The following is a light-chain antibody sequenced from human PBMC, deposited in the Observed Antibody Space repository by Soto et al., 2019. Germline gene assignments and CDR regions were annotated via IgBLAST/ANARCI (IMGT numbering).Light chain of an antibody. J-gene: IGKJ2*01. CDR3: QQYGSSLYT. V-gene: IGKV3-20*01. CDR2: GAS. Sequence: ETVLTQSPGTLSLSPGERATLSCRASQSVSSSYLAWYQQKPGQAPRLLIYGASIRATGIPDRFSGSGSGTDFTHTISILEPEDFAVYYCQQYGSSLYTFGQGTKLEIK. CDR1: QSVSSSY.